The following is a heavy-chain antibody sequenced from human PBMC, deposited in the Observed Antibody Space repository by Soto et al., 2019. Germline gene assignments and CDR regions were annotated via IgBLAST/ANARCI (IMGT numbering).Heavy chain of an antibody. CDR3: AKDRGSSRTFFDY. V-gene: IGHV3-23*01. Sequence: GGSLRLSCAASGFTFRNYWMNWVRQAPGKGLEWVSVISGSGDSTYYADSVKGRFTISRDSSKNTLYLQMNSLRAEDTAIYYCAKDRGSSRTFFDYWGQGTLVTVSS. J-gene: IGHJ4*02. CDR2: ISGSGDST. D-gene: IGHD6-19*01. CDR1: GFTFRNYW.